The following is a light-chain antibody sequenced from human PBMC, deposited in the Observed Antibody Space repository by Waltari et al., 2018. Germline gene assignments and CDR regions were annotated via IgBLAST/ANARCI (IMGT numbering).Light chain of an antibody. CDR1: QSISNC. CDR3: QQSYNTPPVT. J-gene: IGKJ1*01. Sequence: DILMTQSPSSLCASVGDRCTIPCRASQSISNCLNWYQQKPGKSPNLLVYAASSLETGVPSRFSGSGSGTDFTLTISSLQPDDFGTYYCQQSYNTPPVTFGPGTKVDIK. V-gene: IGKV1-39*01. CDR2: AAS.